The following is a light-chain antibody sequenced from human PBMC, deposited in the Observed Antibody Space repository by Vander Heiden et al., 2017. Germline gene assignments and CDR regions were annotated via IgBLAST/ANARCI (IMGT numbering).Light chain of an antibody. CDR3: QQDDSLPFT. Sequence: DIQMTQSPSSLSASVGDRVTITCQASQDITNYLNWYLQKPGKAPELLIYDASNLETGVPSRFSGSGSGTDFTFTISSLQPEDIATYYCQQDDSLPFTFGHGTKVDIK. V-gene: IGKV1-33*01. CDR1: QDITNY. CDR2: DAS. J-gene: IGKJ3*01.